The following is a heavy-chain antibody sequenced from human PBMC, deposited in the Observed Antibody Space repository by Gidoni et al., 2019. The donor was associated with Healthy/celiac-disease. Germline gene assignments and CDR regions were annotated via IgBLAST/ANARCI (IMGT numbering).Heavy chain of an antibody. V-gene: IGHV4-38-2*01. D-gene: IGHD6-19*01. J-gene: IGHJ5*02. CDR3: ARTPGYSSGWYGWFDP. Sequence: QVQLQESGPGLVKPSETLSLTCAVSGYSISSGYYWGWIRQPPGKGLEWIGSIYHSGSTYYNPSLKSRVTISVDMSKNQFSLKLSSVTAADTAVYYCARTPGYSSGWYGWFDPWGQGTLVTVSS. CDR1: GYSISSGYY. CDR2: IYHSGST.